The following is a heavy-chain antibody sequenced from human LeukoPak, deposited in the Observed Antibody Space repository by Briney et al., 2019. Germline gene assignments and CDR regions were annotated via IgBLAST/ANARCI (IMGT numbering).Heavy chain of an antibody. V-gene: IGHV3-30*18. Sequence: PGGSLRLSCAASGFTFSSYAMSWVRQAPGKGLEWVAVISYDGSNKYYADSVKGRFTISRDNSKNTLYLQMSSLRAEDTAVYYCVKEGLRYFDWLLDYWGQGTLVTVSP. D-gene: IGHD3-9*01. CDR3: VKEGLRYFDWLLDY. J-gene: IGHJ4*02. CDR1: GFTFSSYA. CDR2: ISYDGSNK.